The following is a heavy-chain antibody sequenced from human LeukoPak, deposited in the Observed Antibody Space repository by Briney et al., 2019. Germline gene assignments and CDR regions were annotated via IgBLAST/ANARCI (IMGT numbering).Heavy chain of an antibody. CDR1: GCSISSYY. J-gene: IGHJ4*02. D-gene: IGHD2-21*02. V-gene: IGHV4-59*12. CDR3: ARAGDFASSFNY. CDR2: IYYSGST. Sequence: SETLSLTCTVSGCSISSYYWSWIRQPPGKGLEWIGYIYYSGSTNYNPSLKSRVTISVDTSKNQFSLKVRTVTAADTAVYYCARAGDFASSFNYWGQGTLVTVSS.